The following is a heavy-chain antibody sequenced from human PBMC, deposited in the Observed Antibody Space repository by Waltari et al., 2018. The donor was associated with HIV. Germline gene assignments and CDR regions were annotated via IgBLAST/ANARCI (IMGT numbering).Heavy chain of an antibody. D-gene: IGHD4-17*01. CDR1: GGSISSSNYY. V-gene: IGHV4-39*01. CDR2: IYYSGSP. CDR3: ARQNDHGEGCWFDP. Sequence: QLQLQESGPGLVKPSETLSLTCTVSGGSISSSNYYWGWIRQPPGKGLEWVGSIYYSGSPYYTPSLKSRFTISVDTSKNQFSLKLSSVTAADTAVYYCARQNDHGEGCWFDPWGQGTLVTVSS. J-gene: IGHJ5*02.